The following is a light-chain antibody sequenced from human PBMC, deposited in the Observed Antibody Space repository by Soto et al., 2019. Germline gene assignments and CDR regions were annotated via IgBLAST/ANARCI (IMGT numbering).Light chain of an antibody. CDR1: QSISSW. CDR3: KQYDTYWT. V-gene: IGKV1-5*03. J-gene: IGKJ1*01. CDR2: KAS. Sequence: DIQMTQSPSTLSASVGDRVTITCRASQSISSWLAWYRQKPGKAPELLIYKASNLESGVPSRFSDSGSGTEFTLTISSLQPDDFATYYCKQYDTYWTFGQGTKVEIK.